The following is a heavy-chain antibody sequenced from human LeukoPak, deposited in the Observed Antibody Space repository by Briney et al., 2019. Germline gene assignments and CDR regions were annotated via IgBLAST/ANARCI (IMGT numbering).Heavy chain of an antibody. CDR3: ASRFGSYSGGDY. V-gene: IGHV3-21*01. J-gene: IGHJ4*02. CDR2: ISSSSSYI. Sequence: GGTLRLSCAASGITFSSYGMNWVRQAPGKGLEWVSSISSSSSYIYYADSVKGRFTISRDNAKNSLYLQMNSLRAEDTAVYCCASRFGSYSGGDYWGQGTLVTVSS. CDR1: GITFSSYG. D-gene: IGHD1-26*01.